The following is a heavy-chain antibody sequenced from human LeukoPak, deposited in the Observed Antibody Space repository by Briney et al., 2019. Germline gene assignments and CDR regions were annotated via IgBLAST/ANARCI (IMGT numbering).Heavy chain of an antibody. V-gene: IGHV3-53*01. CDR2: IYSGGST. CDR3: ARDPGYSYGPGYFDY. D-gene: IGHD5-18*01. CDR1: GFTVSSNY. Sequence: GGSLRLSCAASGFTVSSNYMSWVRQAPGKGLEWVSVIYSGGSTYYADSVKGRFTISRDNSKNTLYLQMNSLRAEDTAVYYCARDPGYSYGPGYFDYWGQETLVTVSS. J-gene: IGHJ4*02.